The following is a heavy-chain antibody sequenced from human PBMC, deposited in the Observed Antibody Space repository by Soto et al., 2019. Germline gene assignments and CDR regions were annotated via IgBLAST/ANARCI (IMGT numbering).Heavy chain of an antibody. D-gene: IGHD2-15*01. CDR1: GFTFDDYA. CDR3: AKVDCSGGSCAFDY. Sequence: EVQLVESGGGLVQPGRSLRLSCAASGFTFDDYAMHWVRQAPGKGLEWVSGISWNSGSIGYADSVKGPFTISRDNTKNSLYLQMNSLRAEDTALYYCAKVDCSGGSCAFDYWGQGTLVTVSS. CDR2: ISWNSGSI. J-gene: IGHJ4*02. V-gene: IGHV3-9*01.